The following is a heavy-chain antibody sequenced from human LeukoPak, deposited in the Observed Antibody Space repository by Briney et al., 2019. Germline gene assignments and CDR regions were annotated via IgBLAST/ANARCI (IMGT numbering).Heavy chain of an antibody. CDR1: GYSFTSYW. D-gene: IGHD6-13*01. CDR3: ARGSSSSWRFYYFNY. CDR2: IYPGDSDT. J-gene: IGHJ4*02. V-gene: IGHV5-51*03. Sequence: KPGESLKISCKGSGYSFTSYWIGWVRQMPGKGLEWMGIIYPGDSDTRYNPSFQGQVTISADKSISTAYLRWSSLRASDTAMYYCARGSSSSWRFYYFNYWGQGTLVTVSS.